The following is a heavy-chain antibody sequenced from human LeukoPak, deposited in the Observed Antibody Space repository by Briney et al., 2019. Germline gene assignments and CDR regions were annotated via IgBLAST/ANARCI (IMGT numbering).Heavy chain of an antibody. D-gene: IGHD3-22*01. Sequence: GGSLRLSCAASGFTFSSYAMHWVRQAPGKGLEWVAVISYDGSNKYYADSVKGRFTISRDNSKNTLYLQMNSLRAEDTAVYYCAKISIVVKVFDIWGQGTMVTVSS. CDR3: AKISIVVKVFDI. CDR2: ISYDGSNK. CDR1: GFTFSSYA. J-gene: IGHJ3*02. V-gene: IGHV3-30-3*02.